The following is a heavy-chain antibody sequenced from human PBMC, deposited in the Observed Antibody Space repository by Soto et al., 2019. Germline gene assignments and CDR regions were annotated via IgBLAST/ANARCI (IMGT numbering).Heavy chain of an antibody. V-gene: IGHV1-2*02. CDR1: GYTFTGYY. J-gene: IGHJ4*02. D-gene: IGHD3-22*01. CDR3: ARDRETYYYDSSGSIDY. Sequence: GASVKVSCKASGYTFTGYYMHWVRQAPGQGLEWMGWINPNSGGTNYAQKFQGRVTMTRDTSISTAYMELSRLRSDDTAVYYCARDRETYYYDSSGSIDYWGQGTLVTVS. CDR2: INPNSGGT.